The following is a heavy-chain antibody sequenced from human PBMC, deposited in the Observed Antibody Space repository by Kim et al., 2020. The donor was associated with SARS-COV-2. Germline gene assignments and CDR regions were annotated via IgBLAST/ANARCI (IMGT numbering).Heavy chain of an antibody. J-gene: IGHJ5*02. CDR3: ARRYYGDYGGFDP. V-gene: IGHV5-51*01. D-gene: IGHD4-17*01. Sequence: YSPSFQGQVTISADKSISTAYLQWSSLKASDTAMYYCARRYYGDYGGFDPWGQGTLVTVSS.